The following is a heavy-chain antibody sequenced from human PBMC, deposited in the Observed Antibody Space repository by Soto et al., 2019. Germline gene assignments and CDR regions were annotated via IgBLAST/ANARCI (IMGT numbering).Heavy chain of an antibody. D-gene: IGHD6-19*01. J-gene: IGHJ4*02. V-gene: IGHV4-34*01. CDR2: INHSGST. Sequence: SETLSLTCAVYGGSFSGYYWSWIRQPPGKGLEWIGEINHSGSTNYNPSLKSRVTISVDTSKNQFSLKLSSVTAADTAVYYCAREQWLVEGSFDYWGQGTLVTVSS. CDR1: GGSFSGYY. CDR3: AREQWLVEGSFDY.